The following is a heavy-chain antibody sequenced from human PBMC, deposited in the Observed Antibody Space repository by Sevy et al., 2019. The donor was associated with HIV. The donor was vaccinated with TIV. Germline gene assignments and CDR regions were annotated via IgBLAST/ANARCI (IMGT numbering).Heavy chain of an antibody. CDR1: GFTFSSYW. CDR2: IKQDGSEK. J-gene: IGHJ6*02. Sequence: GGSLRLSCAASGFTFSSYWMSWVRQAPGKGLEWVANIKQDGSEKYYVDSVKGRFTISRDNSKNTLYLQMSSLRAEDTAVYYCARDRLGITISAEWGGGMDVWGQGTTVTVSS. D-gene: IGHD3-3*01. V-gene: IGHV3-7*01. CDR3: ARDRLGITISAEWGGGMDV.